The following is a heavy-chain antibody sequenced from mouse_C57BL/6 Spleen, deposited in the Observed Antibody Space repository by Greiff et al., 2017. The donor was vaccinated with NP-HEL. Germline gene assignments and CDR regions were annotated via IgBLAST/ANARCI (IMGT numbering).Heavy chain of an antibody. CDR1: GYAFSSYW. J-gene: IGHJ4*01. CDR2: IYPGDGYT. CDR3: ARGREDYYAMDY. Sequence: QVQLQQSGAELVKPGASVKISCKASGYAFSSYWMNWVKQRPGKGLEWIGQIYPGDGYTNYNGKFKGKATLTADKSSSTAYMQLSSLTSEDSAVYFCARGREDYYAMDYWGQGTSVTVSS. V-gene: IGHV1-80*01.